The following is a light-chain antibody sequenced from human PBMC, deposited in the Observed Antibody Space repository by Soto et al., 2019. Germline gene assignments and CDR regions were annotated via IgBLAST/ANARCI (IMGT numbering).Light chain of an antibody. CDR2: DAS. CDR3: QQSYSTPIT. CDR1: QSINNW. J-gene: IGKJ5*01. Sequence: DIQMAQSPSTLSASVGDRLTITCRASQSINNWLAWHQQKPGKAPKLLIYDASSLQSGVPPRFSGSGSGADFTLTISSLQPEDFATYYCQQSYSTPITFGQGTRLEIK. V-gene: IGKV1-5*01.